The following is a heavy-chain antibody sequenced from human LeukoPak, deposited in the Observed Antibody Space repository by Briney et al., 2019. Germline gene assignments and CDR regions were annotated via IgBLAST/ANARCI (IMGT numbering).Heavy chain of an antibody. D-gene: IGHD3-10*01. CDR3: ASNVPGYYGSGARGPYYYYGMDV. J-gene: IGHJ6*04. CDR2: INAGNGNT. V-gene: IGHV1-3*01. Sequence: ASVKVSCKASGYTFTSYAMHWVRQAPGQRLEWMGWINAGNGNTKYSQKFQGRVTITRDTSASTAHMELSSLRSEDTAVYYCASNVPGYYGSGARGPYYYYGMDVWGKGTTVTVSS. CDR1: GYTFTSYA.